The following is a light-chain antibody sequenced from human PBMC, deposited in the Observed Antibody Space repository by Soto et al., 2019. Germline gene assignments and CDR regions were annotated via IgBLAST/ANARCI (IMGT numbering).Light chain of an antibody. CDR3: QQRANWPLT. V-gene: IGKV3-11*01. CDR1: QSVNIY. CDR2: DAS. Sequence: ETEVRQSAAARTVPPGASATHSCRASQSVNIYLAWYQQKPGQAPRLLIYDASNRATGVPARFSGSGSGTDFTLTIRSLESEDFAVYYCQQRANWPLTFGGGTKLDIK. J-gene: IGKJ4*01.